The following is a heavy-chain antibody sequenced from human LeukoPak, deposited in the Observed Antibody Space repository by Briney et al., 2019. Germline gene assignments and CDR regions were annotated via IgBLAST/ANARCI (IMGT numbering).Heavy chain of an antibody. J-gene: IGHJ4*01. V-gene: IGHV1-2*04. CDR1: GYTFTCYY. D-gene: IGHD6-13*01. Sequence: ASVKVSCKASGYTFTCYYMHWVRQAPGQGLEWMGWINPNSGGTDYAQKFQGWVTMTRDTSISTAYMELSRLRSDDTAVYYCARDPGISPAAGTLFDYWGQGTLVTVSS. CDR2: INPNSGGT. CDR3: ARDPGISPAAGTLFDY.